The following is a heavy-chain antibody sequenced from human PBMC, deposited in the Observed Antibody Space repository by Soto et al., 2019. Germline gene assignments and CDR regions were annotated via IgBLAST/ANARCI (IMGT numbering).Heavy chain of an antibody. CDR1: GGSISSGGYS. CDR2: IYHSGST. V-gene: IGHV4-30-2*01. D-gene: IGHD2-15*01. CDR3: ARGQVVAAQH. J-gene: IGHJ4*02. Sequence: TLSLTCAVSGGSISSGGYSWSWIRQPPGKGLEWIGYIYHSGSTYYNPSLKSRVTISVDRSKNQFSLKLTSVTAADTAVYYCARGQVVAAQHWGQGTLVTVSS.